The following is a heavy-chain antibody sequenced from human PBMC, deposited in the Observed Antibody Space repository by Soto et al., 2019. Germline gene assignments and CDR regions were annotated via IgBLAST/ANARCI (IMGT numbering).Heavy chain of an antibody. D-gene: IGHD3-22*01. CDR3: ARGPWYYDGRGYSPFDF. V-gene: IGHV4-30-2*01. J-gene: IGHJ4*02. Sequence: SETLSLTCAVSGGSISSGGYSWSWIRQPPGKGLEWIGYIYHSGSTYYNPSLKSRVTISVDRSKNQFSLKLSSVTAADTAVYYCARGPWYYDGRGYSPFDFWGQGALVTVSS. CDR2: IYHSGST. CDR1: GGSISSGGYS.